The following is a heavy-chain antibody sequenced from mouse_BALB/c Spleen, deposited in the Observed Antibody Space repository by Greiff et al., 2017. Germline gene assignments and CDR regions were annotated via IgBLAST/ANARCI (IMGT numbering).Heavy chain of an antibody. D-gene: IGHD2-3*01. Sequence: VQLQESGPELVKPGASVKISCKASGYAFSSSWMNWVKQRPGQGLEWIGRIYPGDGDTNYNGKFKGKATLTADKSSSTAYMQLSSLTSVDSAVYFCARSRAYDGYYVGYAMDYWGQGTSVTVSS. V-gene: IGHV1-82*01. CDR2: IYPGDGDT. CDR3: ARSRAYDGYYVGYAMDY. CDR1: GYAFSSSW. J-gene: IGHJ4*01.